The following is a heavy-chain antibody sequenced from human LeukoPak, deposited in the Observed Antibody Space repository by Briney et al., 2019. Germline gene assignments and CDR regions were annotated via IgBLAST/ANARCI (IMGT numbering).Heavy chain of an antibody. Sequence: PGGSLRLSCAASGFTFSNYAMSWVRQAPGKGLEWVSSITGSGGSIWYADSVKGRFAISRDNSKNTLYLQMNNLRAEDTAVYYCTKGDLITLMFDYWGQGNLVTVSS. J-gene: IGHJ4*02. CDR3: TKGDLITLMFDY. V-gene: IGHV3-23*01. CDR1: GFTFSNYA. CDR2: ITGSGGSI. D-gene: IGHD2-21*02.